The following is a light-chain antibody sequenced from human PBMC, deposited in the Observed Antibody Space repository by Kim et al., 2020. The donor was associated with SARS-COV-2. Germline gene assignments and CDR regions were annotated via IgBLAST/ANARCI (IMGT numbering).Light chain of an antibody. J-gene: IGKJ2*03. CDR1: QTVLNNSNNKNY. CDR3: QQYYSTPPS. Sequence: RANLNHKSSQTVLNNSNNKNYLAGYQQKPGQAPKLLIYWASIRESGVSDRFSGSGSETDFTLTISSLQAEDVAVYYCQQYYSTPPSFGQGTKLEI. CDR2: WAS. V-gene: IGKV4-1*01.